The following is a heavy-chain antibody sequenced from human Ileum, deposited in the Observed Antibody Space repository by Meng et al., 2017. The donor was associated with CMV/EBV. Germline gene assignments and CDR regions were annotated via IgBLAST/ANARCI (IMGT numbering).Heavy chain of an antibody. V-gene: IGHV1-2*06. J-gene: IGHJ4*02. CDR3: AREGRTTVTSWGFVY. CDR1: GYTFTDYY. Sequence: QVQLVQSGAEVKKPGASVKVSCKASGYTFTDYYMHWVRQAPGQGLEWMGRINPNSGDTNYAQKFQGRVTMTRDRSINTAYMELSMLRSDDTAVYYCAREGRTTVTSWGFVYWGQGTLVTVSS. D-gene: IGHD4-17*01. CDR2: INPNSGDT.